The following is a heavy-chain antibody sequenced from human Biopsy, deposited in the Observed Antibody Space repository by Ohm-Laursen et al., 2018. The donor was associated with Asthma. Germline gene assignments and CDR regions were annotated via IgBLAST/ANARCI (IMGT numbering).Heavy chain of an antibody. J-gene: IGHJ6*02. D-gene: IGHD4-17*01. Sequence: SDTLSLTCTVGGAYIGSRDHHWSWIRQSPGTGLEWIGFVFWSGTTHYNRSLERRLSISIDTTRNEFSMTLRSVTAAGTAVYFCARVASYGDLYFGIDVWGPGTTVSVS. CDR1: GAYIGSRDHH. V-gene: IGHV4-30-4*02. CDR2: VFWSGTT. CDR3: ARVASYGDLYFGIDV.